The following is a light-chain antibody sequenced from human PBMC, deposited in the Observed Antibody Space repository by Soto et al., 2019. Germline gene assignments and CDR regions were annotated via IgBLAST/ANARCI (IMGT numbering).Light chain of an antibody. J-gene: IGLJ1*01. CDR2: DNT. CDR1: SSNIGAGHV. V-gene: IGLV1-40*01. CDR3: QSWDSSLSGYV. Sequence: QSVLTQPPSVSGAPGQRVTIPCTGSSSNIGAGHVVHWYQQLPGTAPKLLIYDNTKRPSGVADRFSGSMSGTSASLAITGVQAEDEADYYCQSWDSSLSGYVFGAGTKLTVL.